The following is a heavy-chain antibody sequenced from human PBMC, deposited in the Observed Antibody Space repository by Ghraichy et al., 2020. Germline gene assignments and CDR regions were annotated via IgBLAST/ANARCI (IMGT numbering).Heavy chain of an antibody. CDR1: GFTFRDYA. V-gene: IGHV3-23*01. CDR3: AKERTAAGAFDI. CDR2: INGRGFST. D-gene: IGHD6-13*01. Sequence: GESLNISCAASGFTFRDYAISWVRQAPGKGLEWVSAINGRGFSTYYTDSVKGRFTISRDNSKNTLYLQMNSLTAEDTAVYYCAKERTAAGAFDIWGQGTMFTFSS. J-gene: IGHJ3*02.